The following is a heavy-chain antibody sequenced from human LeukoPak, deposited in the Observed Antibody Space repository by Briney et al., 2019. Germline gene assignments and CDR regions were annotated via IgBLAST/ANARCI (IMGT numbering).Heavy chain of an antibody. D-gene: IGHD6-19*01. Sequence: PSETLSLTCTVSGDSISSSYWSWIRQPAGKGLEWIGRIHTSGSTYYSPSLKSRVTMSVDTSTNQFSLELSSVTAADTAMYFCARVRLGRGLDYWGQGTLVTVSS. V-gene: IGHV4-4*07. CDR2: IHTSGST. J-gene: IGHJ4*02. CDR1: GDSISSSY. CDR3: ARVRLGRGLDY.